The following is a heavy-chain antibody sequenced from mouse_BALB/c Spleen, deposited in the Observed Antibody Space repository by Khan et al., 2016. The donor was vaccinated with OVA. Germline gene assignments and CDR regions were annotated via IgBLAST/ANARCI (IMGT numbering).Heavy chain of an antibody. CDR3: ARRYYYGHRYFDV. V-gene: IGHV3-2*02. CDR2: ISYSGST. J-gene: IGHJ1*01. D-gene: IGHD1-1*01. Sequence: EVQLQESGPGLVKPSQSLSLTCTVTGYSITSDYAWNWIRQFPGNKLEWMGYISYSGSTNYNPSLKSRISITRDTSKNQFFLQLKSLTTEDTAAYYCARRYYYGHRYFDVWGAGTTVTVSS. CDR1: GYSITSDYA.